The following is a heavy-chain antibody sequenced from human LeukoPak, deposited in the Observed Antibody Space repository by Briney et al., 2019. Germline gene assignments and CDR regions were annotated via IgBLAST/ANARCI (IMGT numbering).Heavy chain of an antibody. V-gene: IGHV3-30-3*01. CDR2: ISYDGSNK. J-gene: IGHJ4*02. CDR3: ASLAGDSSSSVPDY. D-gene: IGHD6-6*01. Sequence: GGSLRLSCAASGFTFSSYAMHWVRQAPGKGLEWVAVISYDGSNKYYADSVKGRFTISRDNSKNTLYLQMNSLRSDDTAVYYCASLAGDSSSSVPDYWGQGTLVTVSS. CDR1: GFTFSSYA.